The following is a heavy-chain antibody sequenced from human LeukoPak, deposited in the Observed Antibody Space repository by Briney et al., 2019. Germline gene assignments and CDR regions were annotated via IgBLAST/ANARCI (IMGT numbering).Heavy chain of an antibody. D-gene: IGHD6-19*01. J-gene: IGHJ3*02. CDR3: TSKNSSGWYQGAFDI. CDR1: GFTFGDYA. Sequence: GGSLRLSCTASGFTFGDYAMSWFRQAPGKGLGWVGFIRSKAYGGTTEYAASVKGRFTIPRDDSKSIAYLQMNSLKTEDTAVYYCTSKNSSGWYQGAFDIWGQGTMVTVSS. CDR2: IRSKAYGGTT. V-gene: IGHV3-49*03.